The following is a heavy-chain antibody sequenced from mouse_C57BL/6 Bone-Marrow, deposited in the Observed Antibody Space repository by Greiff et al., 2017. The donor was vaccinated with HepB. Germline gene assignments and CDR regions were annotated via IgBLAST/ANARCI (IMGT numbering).Heavy chain of an antibody. CDR3: ARGDYYGSSGAMDY. CDR1: GYTFTSYW. Sequence: QVQLQQPGAELVKPGASVKLSCKASGYTFTSYWMHWVKQRPGQGLEWIGMIHPNSGSTNYNEKFKSKATLTVDKSSSTAYMQFSSLTSEDSAVYYCARGDYYGSSGAMDYWGQGTSVTVSS. D-gene: IGHD1-1*01. V-gene: IGHV1-64*01. J-gene: IGHJ4*01. CDR2: IHPNSGST.